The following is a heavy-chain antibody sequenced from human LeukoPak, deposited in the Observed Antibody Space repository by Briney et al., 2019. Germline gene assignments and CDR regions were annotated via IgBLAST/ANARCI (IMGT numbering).Heavy chain of an antibody. V-gene: IGHV4-34*01. CDR2: INHSGST. D-gene: IGHD1-26*01. CDR3: ARKGGSYHSTRFDY. CDR1: GGSFSGYY. J-gene: IGHJ4*02. Sequence: SETLSLTCAVYGGSFSGYYWSWIRQPPGKGLEWIGEINHSGSTNYNPSLKSRVTISVDTSKNQFSLKLSSVTAADTAVYYCARKGGSYHSTRFDYWGQGTLVTVSS.